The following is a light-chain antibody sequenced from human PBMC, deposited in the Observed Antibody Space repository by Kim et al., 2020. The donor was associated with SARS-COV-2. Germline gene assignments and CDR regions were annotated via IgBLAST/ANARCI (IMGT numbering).Light chain of an antibody. CDR1: DIGAKS. J-gene: IGLJ3*02. V-gene: IGLV3-21*04. CDR2: YDS. CDR3: QVWDRTSDRV. Sequence: APGKTASITCGGEDIGAKSVHWDQRKPGQAPVVVIYYDSGRPSGIPELFSGANSGNTTTLTISRVEAGDEADYYCQVWDRTSDRVFGGGTQLTVL.